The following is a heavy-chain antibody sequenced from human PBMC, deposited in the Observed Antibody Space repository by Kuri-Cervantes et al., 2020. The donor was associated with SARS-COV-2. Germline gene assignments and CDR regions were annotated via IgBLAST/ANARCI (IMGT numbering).Heavy chain of an antibody. CDR2: ISGSGGST. CDR1: GFTFSSYA. CDR3: ARGTRERD. V-gene: IGHV3-23*01. D-gene: IGHD2-8*02. J-gene: IGHJ4*02. Sequence: GVLKISCAASGFTFSSYAMSWVRQAPGKGLEWVSAISGSGGSTYYADSVKGRFTISRDNSKNTLYLQVNSLRAEDTAVYYCARGTRERDWGQGTLVTVSS.